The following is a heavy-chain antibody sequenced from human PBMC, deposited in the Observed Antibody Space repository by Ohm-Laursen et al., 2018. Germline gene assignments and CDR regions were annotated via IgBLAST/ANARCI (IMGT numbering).Heavy chain of an antibody. CDR1: GFTFSNYG. D-gene: IGHD4-11*01. V-gene: IGHV3-23*01. CDR2: ISAGGGNT. J-gene: IGHJ4*02. CDR3: AKRDVSNYHCFDS. Sequence: GSLRLSCAASGFTFSNYGMHWVRQAPGKGLEWVSAISAGGGNTYYADSVKGRFTISRDNSKNTLYLQMNSLRAEDTAVYYCAKRDVSNYHCFDSWGQGTLVTVSS.